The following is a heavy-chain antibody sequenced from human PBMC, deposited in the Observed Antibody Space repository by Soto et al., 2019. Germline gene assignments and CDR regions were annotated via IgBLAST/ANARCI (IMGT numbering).Heavy chain of an antibody. V-gene: IGHV3-23*01. CDR1: GFTFSSYA. CDR2: TSGSGGST. J-gene: IGHJ5*02. Sequence: GGSLRLSCAASGFTFSSYALSWVRQAPGKGLEWVSGTSGSGGSTYYADSVKGRFTISRDNSKNTLYLHMNSLRGEDTAVYYCAKDVNYDFLSDNWFDPWGQGTLVTVSS. D-gene: IGHD3-3*01. CDR3: AKDVNYDFLSDNWFDP.